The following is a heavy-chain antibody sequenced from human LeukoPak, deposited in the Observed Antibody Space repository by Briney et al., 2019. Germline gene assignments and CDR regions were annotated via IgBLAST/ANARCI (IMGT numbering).Heavy chain of an antibody. Sequence: GGSLRLSCAASGFTFSSYGMHWVRQAPGKGLEWVAVISYDGSNKYYADSVKGRFTISRDNSKNTLYLQMNSLRAEDTAVYYCARAGHKDAFDIWGQGTMVTVSS. CDR1: GFTFSSYG. CDR3: ARAGHKDAFDI. CDR2: ISYDGSNK. V-gene: IGHV3-30*03. J-gene: IGHJ3*02.